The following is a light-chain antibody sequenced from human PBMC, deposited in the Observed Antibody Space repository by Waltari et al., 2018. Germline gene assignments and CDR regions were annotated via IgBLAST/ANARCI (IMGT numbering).Light chain of an antibody. J-gene: IGLJ2*01. V-gene: IGLV3-19*01. CDR1: SLTTYY. CDR2: GKN. CDR3: HSRDSNGDVL. Sequence: SSELTQDPAVSVALGQPVRITCQGDSLTTYYVSWFQQKAGQAPTLVIYGKNNRPAGIPDRFSASTSGSRASLTIIGAQAEDEADYYCHSRDSNGDVLIGGGTKVTVV.